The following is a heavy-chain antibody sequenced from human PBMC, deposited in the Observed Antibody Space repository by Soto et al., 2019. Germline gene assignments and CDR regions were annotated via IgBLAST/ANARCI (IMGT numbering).Heavy chain of an antibody. V-gene: IGHV3-7*05. J-gene: IGHJ6*02. CDR3: ASQRVSYAMDV. CDR1: GLTFGDYW. CDR2: MNQDGSEK. D-gene: IGHD1-1*01. Sequence: EVQLVESGEGLVKPGGSLKPSGTFSGLTFGDYWMTWVRQAPGKGLEWVANMNQDGSEKYYVDSVQGRFAISRDNAKNSLYLQMHSLSAEDTAVYYCASQRVSYAMDVWGQGTTVTVSS.